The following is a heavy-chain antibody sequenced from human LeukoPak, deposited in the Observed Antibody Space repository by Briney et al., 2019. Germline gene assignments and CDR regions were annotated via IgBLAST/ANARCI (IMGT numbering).Heavy chain of an antibody. CDR1: GYTFTGYY. J-gene: IGHJ4*02. D-gene: IGHD3-22*01. V-gene: IGHV1-2*02. CDR3: AREVDYYDTSDYFPLGY. Sequence: GASVTVSCKASGYTFTGYYMHWVRQAPGQGLEWMGWINPNSGGTNYAQKFQGRVTMTRDTSISTAYMELSRLRSDDTAVYYCAREVDYYDTSDYFPLGYWGQGTLVTVSS. CDR2: INPNSGGT.